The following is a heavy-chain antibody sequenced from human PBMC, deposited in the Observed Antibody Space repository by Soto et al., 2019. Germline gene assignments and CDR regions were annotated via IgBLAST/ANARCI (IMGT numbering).Heavy chain of an antibody. CDR2: IWYDGSNK. Sequence: QVQLVESGGGVVQPGRSLRLSCAASGFTFSSYGMHWVRQAPGKGLEWVAVIWYDGSNKYYADSVKGRFTISRDNSKNTLYLQMDSLRAEDTAVYYCARAGPLRFLEWLADYWSQATLVTVSS. J-gene: IGHJ4*02. CDR3: ARAGPLRFLEWLADY. D-gene: IGHD3-3*01. V-gene: IGHV3-33*01. CDR1: GFTFSSYG.